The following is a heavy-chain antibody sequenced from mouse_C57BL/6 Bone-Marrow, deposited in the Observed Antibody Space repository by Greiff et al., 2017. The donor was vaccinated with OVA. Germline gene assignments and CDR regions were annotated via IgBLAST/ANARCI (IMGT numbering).Heavy chain of an antibody. J-gene: IGHJ1*03. CDR1: GFTFSDYY. D-gene: IGHD1-1*01. V-gene: IGHV5-16*01. CDR2: INYDGSST. Sequence: VMLVESEGGLVQPGSSMKLSCTASGFTFSDYYMAWVRQVPEKGLEWVANINYDGSSTYYLDSLKSRFIISRDNAKNILYLQMSSLKSEDTATYYCARDHYYGSSYWYFDVWGTGTTVTVSS. CDR3: ARDHYYGSSYWYFDV.